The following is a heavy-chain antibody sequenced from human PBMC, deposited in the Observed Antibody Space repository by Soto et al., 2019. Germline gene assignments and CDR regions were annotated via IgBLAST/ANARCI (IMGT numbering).Heavy chain of an antibody. D-gene: IGHD4-17*01. CDR1: GYTFTDYY. J-gene: IGHJ3*02. CDR2: IAPHRDGT. V-gene: IGHV1-2*02. Sequence: QVQVVQSGAEVKKPGASVKVSCKASGYTFTDYYMHWIRQAPGQGLEWMGWIAPHRDGTEFAQKFQGRITLTGDTSTSTAYMDLKGLTSADTAVYFCARGPYGDNAFDIWGQGTMVTVSS. CDR3: ARGPYGDNAFDI.